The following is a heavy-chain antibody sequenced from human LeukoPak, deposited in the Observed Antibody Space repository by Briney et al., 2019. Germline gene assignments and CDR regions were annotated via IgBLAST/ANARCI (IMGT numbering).Heavy chain of an antibody. CDR1: GGTFSSYA. Sequence: ASVKVSCKASGGTFSSYAISWVRQAPGQGLEWMGRIIPILGIANYAQKFQGRVTITADKSTSTAYMELSSLRSEDTAVYYCAKDGHDFWSAYYGATFDYWGQGTLVTVSS. V-gene: IGHV1-69*04. D-gene: IGHD3-3*01. CDR3: AKDGHDFWSAYYGATFDY. J-gene: IGHJ4*02. CDR2: IIPILGIA.